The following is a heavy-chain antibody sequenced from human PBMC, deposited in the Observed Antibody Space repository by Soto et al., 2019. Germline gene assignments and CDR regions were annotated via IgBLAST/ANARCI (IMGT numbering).Heavy chain of an antibody. CDR1: SGSFSGYY. V-gene: IGHV4-34*01. D-gene: IGHD5-12*01. CDR3: ASRVWGGLRFNDYYYMEV. Sequence: PSDTLSLTFAVYSGSFSGYYCIWILHPPVNWLELIGEINHSVSSNYNPSLKSRVTISVDTSKNQFSLKLSSVTAADTAVYYCASRVWGGLRFNDYYYMEVWGKGTTVTVSS. CDR2: INHSVSS. J-gene: IGHJ6*03.